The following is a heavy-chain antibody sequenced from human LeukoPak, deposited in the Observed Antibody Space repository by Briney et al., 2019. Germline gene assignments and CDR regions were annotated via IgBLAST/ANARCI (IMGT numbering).Heavy chain of an antibody. CDR1: GGSFSGHY. Sequence: PSETLSLTCAVYGGSFSGHYWSWIRQPPGKGLEWIGEINHSGSTNYNPSLKSRVTISVDTSKNQFSLKLSSVTAADTAVYYCARRMSSWFYNWFDPWGQGTLVTVSS. CDR2: INHSGST. D-gene: IGHD6-13*01. J-gene: IGHJ5*02. V-gene: IGHV4-34*01. CDR3: ARRMSSWFYNWFDP.